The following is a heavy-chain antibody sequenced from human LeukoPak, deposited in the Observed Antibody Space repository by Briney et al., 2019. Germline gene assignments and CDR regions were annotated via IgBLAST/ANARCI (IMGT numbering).Heavy chain of an antibody. J-gene: IGHJ6*03. CDR3: ARVGEGRYYQYYYMDV. Sequence: GGSLRLSCAASGFTLSSYAMHWVRQAPGKGLEYVSAISKNGGNSYYANSVKGRFSISRDNSKNTLYLQMGSLRTEDMAVYYCARVGEGRYYQYYYMDVWGKGTTVTVSS. V-gene: IGHV3-64*01. CDR2: ISKNGGNS. CDR1: GFTLSSYA. D-gene: IGHD1-26*01.